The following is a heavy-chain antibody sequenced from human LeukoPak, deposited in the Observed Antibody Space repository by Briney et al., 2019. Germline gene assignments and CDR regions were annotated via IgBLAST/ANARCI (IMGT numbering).Heavy chain of an antibody. D-gene: IGHD2-15*01. CDR1: GFTFSSYA. CDR3: AKAEGDIVVVVAALFDY. V-gene: IGHV3-23*01. J-gene: IGHJ4*02. CDR2: ISGSGGST. Sequence: GGSLRLSCAASGFTFSSYAMSWVRQAPGKGLEWVSAISGSGGSTYYADSVKGRFTNSRDNSKNTLYLQMNSLRAEDTAVYYCAKAEGDIVVVVAALFDYWGQGTLVTVSS.